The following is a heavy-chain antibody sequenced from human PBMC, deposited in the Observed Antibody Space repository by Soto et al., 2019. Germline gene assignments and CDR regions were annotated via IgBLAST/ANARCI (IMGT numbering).Heavy chain of an antibody. D-gene: IGHD6-19*01. CDR1: GFTFYTYW. CDR2: IKSDGSEK. V-gene: IGHV3-7*01. J-gene: IGHJ4*02. CDR3: MTDHGGW. Sequence: EVQLVESGGGLVQPGGSLRLSCGASGFTFYTYWMNWVRQAPGMGVEWVANIKSDGSEKYYLDSVKGRFTISRDNTKNSMYLQMNRLRVEDTAMYHCMTDHGGWWGPGTLVTVSS.